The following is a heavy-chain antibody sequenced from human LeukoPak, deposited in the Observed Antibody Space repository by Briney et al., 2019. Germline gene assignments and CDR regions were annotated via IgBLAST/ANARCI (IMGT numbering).Heavy chain of an antibody. V-gene: IGHV3-23*01. Sequence: PGGSLRLSCAASGFTFSSYAMSWVRQAPGKGLEWVSTISVTVSSTYYADSVKGRFTISRDNSKNTLYLQMNSLRADDTAVYYCAGGSRGYSSGGYYWGQGTLVTVSS. CDR1: GFTFSSYA. CDR2: ISVTVSST. J-gene: IGHJ4*02. CDR3: AGGSRGYSSGGYY. D-gene: IGHD5-18*01.